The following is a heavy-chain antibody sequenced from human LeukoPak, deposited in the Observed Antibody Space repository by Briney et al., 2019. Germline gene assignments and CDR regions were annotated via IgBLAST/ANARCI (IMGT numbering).Heavy chain of an antibody. V-gene: IGHV1-69*04. Sequence: SVKVSCKASGGTFSSYAISWVRQAPGQGLEWMGRIIPIFGIANYAQKFQGRVTITADKSTSTAYMELSSLRSEDTAVCYCAREYYYDSSGYYRDWGQGTLVTVSS. D-gene: IGHD3-22*01. J-gene: IGHJ4*02. CDR2: IIPIFGIA. CDR1: GGTFSSYA. CDR3: AREYYYDSSGYYRD.